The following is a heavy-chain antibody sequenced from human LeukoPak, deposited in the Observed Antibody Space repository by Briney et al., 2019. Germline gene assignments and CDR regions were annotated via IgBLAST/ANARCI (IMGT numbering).Heavy chain of an antibody. Sequence: PSETLSPTCAVYGGSFSGYYWSWIRQPPGKGLEWIGYIYYSGSTNYNPSLKSRVTISVDTSKNQFSLKLSSVLGADTAVYYRARNAHDFWSGPTRYYYMDVWGKGTTVTVSS. J-gene: IGHJ6*03. CDR1: GGSFSGYY. D-gene: IGHD3-3*01. V-gene: IGHV4-59*01. CDR2: IYYSGST. CDR3: ARNAHDFWSGPTRYYYMDV.